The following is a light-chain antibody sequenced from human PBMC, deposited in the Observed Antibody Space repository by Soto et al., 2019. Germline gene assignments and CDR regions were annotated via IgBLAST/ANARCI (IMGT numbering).Light chain of an antibody. CDR1: SSNIGSYT. J-gene: IGLJ2*01. CDR3: AAWDDSLNGPV. V-gene: IGLV1-44*01. CDR2: SNH. Sequence: QSVLTQPPSASGTPGQRVTISCSGSSSNIGSYTVNWYQQLPGTAPKLLIYSNHQRPSGVPDRFSGSKSGTSASLAISGLQSEDEADYYCAAWDDSLNGPVVGGGTKLTVL.